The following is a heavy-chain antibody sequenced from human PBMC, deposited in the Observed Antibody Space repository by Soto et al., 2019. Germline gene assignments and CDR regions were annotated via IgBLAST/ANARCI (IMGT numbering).Heavy chain of an antibody. D-gene: IGHD3-22*01. CDR1: GFTFGDYA. V-gene: IGHV3-49*05. J-gene: IGHJ6*02. CDR2: IRSKAYGGTT. CDR3: TRDEATTYYYDSSGYPHYQYYYYYYGMDV. Sequence: EVQLVESGGGLVKPGRSLRLSCTDSGFTFGDYAMSWFRQAPGKGLEWVGFIRSKAYGGTTEYAASVKGRFTISRDDSKSIAYLQMISLKTEDTAVYYCTRDEATTYYYDSSGYPHYQYYYYYYGMDVWGQGTTVTVSS.